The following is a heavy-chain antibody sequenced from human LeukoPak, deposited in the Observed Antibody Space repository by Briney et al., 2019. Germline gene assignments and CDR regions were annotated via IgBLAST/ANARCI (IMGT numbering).Heavy chain of an antibody. Sequence: SETLSLTCTVSGGSISSSSYYWGWIRQPPGKGLEWIGSIYYSGSTYCNPSLKSRVTISVDTSKNQFSLKLSSVTAADTAVYYCASLLGDAPYYYYMDVWGKGTTVTVSS. CDR3: ASLLGDAPYYYYMDV. CDR2: IYYSGST. D-gene: IGHD3-16*01. V-gene: IGHV4-39*07. J-gene: IGHJ6*03. CDR1: GGSISSSSYY.